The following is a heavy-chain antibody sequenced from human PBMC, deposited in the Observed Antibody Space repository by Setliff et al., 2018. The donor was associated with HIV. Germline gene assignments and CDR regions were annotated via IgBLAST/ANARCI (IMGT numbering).Heavy chain of an antibody. D-gene: IGHD5-18*01. CDR3: ARGPWIQLWSSELDAFDI. Sequence: ASVKVSCKASGYTFTSYAMHWVRQAPGQRLEWMGWINAGNGNTKYSQKFQGRVTITRDTSASTAYMELSSLRSEDTAVYYCARGPWIQLWSSELDAFDIWGQGTMVTVSS. CDR1: GYTFTSYA. V-gene: IGHV1-3*01. CDR2: INAGNGNT. J-gene: IGHJ3*02.